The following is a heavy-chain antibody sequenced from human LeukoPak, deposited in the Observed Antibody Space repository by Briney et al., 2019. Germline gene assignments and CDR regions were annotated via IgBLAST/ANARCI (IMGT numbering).Heavy chain of an antibody. J-gene: IGHJ4*02. CDR2: IYYSGST. CDR3: ARRSNYYDSSGYFVSFDY. D-gene: IGHD3-22*01. CDR1: GGSISSGGSY. Sequence: SQTLSLTCTVSGGSISSGGSYWSWIRQHPGKGLEWIGYIYYSGSTYYNPSLKSRVTISVDTSKNQFSLKLSSVTAADTAVYYCARRSNYYDSSGYFVSFDYWGQGTLVTVSS. V-gene: IGHV4-31*03.